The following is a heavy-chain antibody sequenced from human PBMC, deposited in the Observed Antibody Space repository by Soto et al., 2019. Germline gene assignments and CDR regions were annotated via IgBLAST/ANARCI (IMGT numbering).Heavy chain of an antibody. J-gene: IGHJ6*02. Sequence: QVHLQESGPGLVKPSETLSLTCSVSGDSISSYFWSWIRQPAGKGLEWIGRIYITGSPNYNPSLKSRVTMLVDTAKKQVSLKLSSVTAADTAVYYCARVSGVVVVPAAAATSPSFGLDVWGQGTTVTVSS. CDR1: GDSISSYF. CDR2: IYITGSP. CDR3: ARVSGVVVVPAAAATSPSFGLDV. D-gene: IGHD2-2*01. V-gene: IGHV4-4*07.